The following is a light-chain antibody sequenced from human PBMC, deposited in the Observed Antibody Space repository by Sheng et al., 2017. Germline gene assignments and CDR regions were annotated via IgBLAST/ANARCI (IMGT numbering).Light chain of an antibody. V-gene: IGKV3-11*01. CDR2: DAS. J-gene: IGKJ4*01. CDR3: HQRFNWPLT. CDR1: RNVVDY. Sequence: EIVLTQSPVTLSLSPGERATLSCRASRNVVDYLAWYQQKPGQAPRLLIYDASNRAAGIPARFSGSGSGTDFTLTISSLEPEDFAVYYCHQRFNWPLTFGGGTKVEI.